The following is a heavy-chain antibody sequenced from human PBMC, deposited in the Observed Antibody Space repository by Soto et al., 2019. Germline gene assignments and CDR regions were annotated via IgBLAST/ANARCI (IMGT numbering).Heavy chain of an antibody. D-gene: IGHD3-9*01. V-gene: IGHV3-23*01. Sequence: EVQLLESGGGLVQPGGSLRLSCAASGFTFSSYAMSLVRQAPGKGLEWVSAISGSGGSTYYADSVKGRFTISRYNSKNTLYLQMNSLRGEDTAVYYCAKDKNWDYDILPDILELDSFDIWGTGTMVTVST. CDR3: AKDKNWDYDILPDILELDSFDI. CDR2: ISGSGGST. CDR1: GFTFSSYA. J-gene: IGHJ3*02.